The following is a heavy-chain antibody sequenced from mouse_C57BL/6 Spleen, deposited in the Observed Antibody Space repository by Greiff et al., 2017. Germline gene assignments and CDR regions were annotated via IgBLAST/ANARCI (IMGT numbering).Heavy chain of an antibody. CDR3: TRGDDGADYAMDD. CDR1: GFTFSSYA. D-gene: IGHD2-2*01. J-gene: IGHJ4*01. CDR2: ISSGGDYI. Sequence: EVQLVESGEGLVKPGGSLKLSCAASGFTFSSYAMSWVRQTPEKRLEWVAYISSGGDYIYYADTVKGRFTISRDNARNTLYLQMSSLKSEDTAMYYCTRGDDGADYAMDDWGQGTSVTVSS. V-gene: IGHV5-9-1*02.